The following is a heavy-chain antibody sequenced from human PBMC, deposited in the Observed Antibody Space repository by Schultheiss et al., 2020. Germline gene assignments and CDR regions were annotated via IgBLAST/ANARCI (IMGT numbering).Heavy chain of an antibody. Sequence: GGSLRLSCAASGFTFSSYWMHWVRQAPGKGLVWVSRINSDGSSTSYADSVKGRFTISRDNAKNSLYLQMNSLRAEDTAVYYCARDSSYYYDSSGYSYFDYWGQGTLVTVSS. D-gene: IGHD3-22*01. CDR3: ARDSSYYYDSSGYSYFDY. V-gene: IGHV3-74*01. CDR1: GFTFSSYW. CDR2: INSDGSST. J-gene: IGHJ4*02.